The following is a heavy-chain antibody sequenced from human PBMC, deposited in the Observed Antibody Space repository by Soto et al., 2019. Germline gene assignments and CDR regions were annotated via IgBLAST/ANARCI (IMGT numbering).Heavy chain of an antibody. CDR3: ARDRYYDSSGYYRSYYYYYYGMDV. V-gene: IGHV3-33*01. J-gene: IGHJ6*02. CDR2: LWYDVSNK. CDR1: GFTFSSYG. D-gene: IGHD3-22*01. Sequence: QVQLVESGGGVVQPGRSLRLSCAASGFTFSSYGMHWVRQAPGKGLEWVAVLWYDVSNKYYADSVKGRFTISRDNSKNPLYLQMNSLRAEDTAVYYCARDRYYDSSGYYRSYYYYYYGMDVWGQGTTVTVCS.